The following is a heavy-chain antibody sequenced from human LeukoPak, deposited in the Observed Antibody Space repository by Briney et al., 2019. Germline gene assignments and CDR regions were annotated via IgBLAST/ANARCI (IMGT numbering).Heavy chain of an antibody. CDR3: ARDPGWEQWQNWFNP. D-gene: IGHD6-19*01. CDR2: ISSSSSYI. CDR1: GFTFSSYS. J-gene: IGHJ5*02. V-gene: IGHV3-21*01. Sequence: GGSLRLSCAASGFTFSSYSMNWVRQAPGKGLEWVSSISSSSSYIYYADSVKGRFTISRDNAKNSLYLQMNSLRAEDTAVYYCARDPGWEQWQNWFNPWGQGTLVTVSS.